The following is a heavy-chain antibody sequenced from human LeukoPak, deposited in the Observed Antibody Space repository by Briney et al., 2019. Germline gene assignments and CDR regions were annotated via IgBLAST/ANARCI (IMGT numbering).Heavy chain of an antibody. J-gene: IGHJ4*02. CDR1: GYTFTGYY. D-gene: IGHD3-10*01. CDR2: ININTGGA. Sequence: ASVKVSCKTSGYTFTGYYLHWVRQAPGQGLECLGWININTGGATYPQKLQGRVTMTTDTSTSTAYMELRSLRSDDTAVYYCARGVHDTSSTSRYYCGSGSLTKYYFDYWGQGTLVTVSS. V-gene: IGHV1-2*02. CDR3: ARGVHDTSSTSRYYCGSGSLTKYYFDY.